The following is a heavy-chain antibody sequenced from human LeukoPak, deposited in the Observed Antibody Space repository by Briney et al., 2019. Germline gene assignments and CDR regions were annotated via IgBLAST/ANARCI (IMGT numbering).Heavy chain of an antibody. Sequence: SGGSLRLSCAASGFTFSNYCMSWVRQAPGKGLDWVAKINEGRSEIHYVDSVKGRFTISRDNAKNSLYLQMNSLRAEDTALYYCARNRWFGELIEYYFEYCGQGTLVTVSS. CDR3: ARNRWFGELIEYYFEY. V-gene: IGHV3-7*02. D-gene: IGHD3-10*01. CDR1: GFTFSNYC. J-gene: IGHJ4*02. CDR2: INEGRSEI.